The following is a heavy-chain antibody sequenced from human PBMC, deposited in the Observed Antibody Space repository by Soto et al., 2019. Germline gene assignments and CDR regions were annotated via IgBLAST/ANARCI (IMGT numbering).Heavy chain of an antibody. CDR2: IRGSGGST. V-gene: IGHV3-23*01. CDR1: GFTFSSYA. D-gene: IGHD3-10*01. CDR3: ANVFLYGSGSLTGGKYYFDY. Sequence: EVQLLESGGGLVQPGGSLRLSCAASGFTFSSYAMSWVRQAPGKGLGWVSGIRGSGGSTYYADSVKGRFTISRDNSKNAENLQMNSLMAENTASYYCANVFLYGSGSLTGGKYYFDYWGQGTLVTVSS. J-gene: IGHJ4*02.